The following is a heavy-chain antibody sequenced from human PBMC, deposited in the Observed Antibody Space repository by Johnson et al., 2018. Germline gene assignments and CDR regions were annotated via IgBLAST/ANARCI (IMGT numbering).Heavy chain of an antibody. J-gene: IGHJ3*02. CDR2: IKQDGSEK. D-gene: IGHD1-26*01. Sequence: EVQLVESGGGLVQXGGSXRLXCAASGFTFSSYWMSWVRQAPGKGLEWVASIKQDGSEKYYVDSVKGRFTISRDNAKNSLYLQMNSLRAEVTAVYYCARDSGSYSDAFDIWGQGTMVTVSS. V-gene: IGHV3-7*01. CDR3: ARDSGSYSDAFDI. CDR1: GFTFSSYW.